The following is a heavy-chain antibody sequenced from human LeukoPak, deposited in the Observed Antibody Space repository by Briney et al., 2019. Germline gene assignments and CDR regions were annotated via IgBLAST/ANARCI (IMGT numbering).Heavy chain of an antibody. CDR2: ITATGDTA. V-gene: IGHV3-23*01. J-gene: IGHJ4*02. Sequence: GGSLRLSCVASGFTFTKCAMSWIRQAPGKGLEWVAIITATGDTAYYADSVKGRLTISRDNSRNTVYMQMDSLRAEDTAIYYCAGDRNSDWYSPLDYWGQGSQVTVSP. CDR3: AGDRNSDWYSPLDY. CDR1: GFTFTKCA. D-gene: IGHD6-19*01.